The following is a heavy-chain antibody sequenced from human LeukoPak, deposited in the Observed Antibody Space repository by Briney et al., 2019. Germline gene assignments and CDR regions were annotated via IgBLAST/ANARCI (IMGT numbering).Heavy chain of an antibody. D-gene: IGHD6-19*01. CDR1: GFTFSSYA. CDR3: AKPLAVAGHFDY. CDR2: ISYDGSNK. J-gene: IGHJ4*02. V-gene: IGHV3-30*04. Sequence: GGSLRLSCAASGFTFSSYAMHWVRQAPGKGLEWVAVISYDGSNKYYADSVKGRFTISRDNSKNTLYLQMNSLRAEDTAMYYCAKPLAVAGHFDYWGQGTLVTVAS.